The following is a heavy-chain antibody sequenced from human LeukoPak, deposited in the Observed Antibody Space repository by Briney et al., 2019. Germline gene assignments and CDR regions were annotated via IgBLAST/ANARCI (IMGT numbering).Heavy chain of an antibody. CDR3: ASVEVSGYFDY. J-gene: IGHJ4*02. V-gene: IGHV3-30*04. D-gene: IGHD3-10*01. CDR1: GFTFSSYA. Sequence: GGSVRLSCAASGFTFSSYAMHWVRQAPGKGLEWVAVISYDGSNKYYADSVKGRFTISRDNSKNTLYLQMNSLRAEDTAVYYCASVEVSGYFDYWGQGTLVTVSS. CDR2: ISYDGSNK.